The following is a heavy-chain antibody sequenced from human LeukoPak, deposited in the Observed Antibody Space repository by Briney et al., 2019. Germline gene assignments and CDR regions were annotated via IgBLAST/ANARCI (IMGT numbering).Heavy chain of an antibody. V-gene: IGHV1-24*01. CDR2: FDPEDGET. CDR3: ATVKGRDGYNWYDY. J-gene: IGHJ4*02. D-gene: IGHD5-24*01. Sequence: VASVKVSCKVSGYTLTELSMHWVRQAPGKGLEWMGGFDPEDGETIYAQKFQGRVTMTEDTSTDTAYMELSSQRSEDTAVYYCATVKGRDGYNWYDYWGQGTLVTVSS. CDR1: GYTLTELS.